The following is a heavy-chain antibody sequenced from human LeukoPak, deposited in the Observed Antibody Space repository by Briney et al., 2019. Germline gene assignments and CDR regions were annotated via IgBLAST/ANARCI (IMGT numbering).Heavy chain of an antibody. J-gene: IGHJ4*02. CDR2: IYTSGST. Sequence: SETLSLTCTVSGGSISSSSYYWSWIRQPAGKGLEWIGRIYTSGSTNYNPSLKSRVTMSVDTSKNQFSLKLSSVTAADTAVYYCARDGGDSGYYYPIDYWGQGTLVTVSS. D-gene: IGHD3-22*01. CDR3: ARDGGDSGYYYPIDY. CDR1: GGSISSSSYY. V-gene: IGHV4-61*02.